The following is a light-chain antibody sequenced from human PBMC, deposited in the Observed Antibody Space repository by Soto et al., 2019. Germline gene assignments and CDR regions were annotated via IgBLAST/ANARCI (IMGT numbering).Light chain of an antibody. CDR2: RNN. CDR1: SSNIGNNY. Sequence: QSVLTQPPSASGTPGQRVTISCSGSSSNIGNNYLYWYQMVPGTAPKLLIYRNNQRPSGVPDRFSGSRSGTSASLAISGLRSEDEADYYCAAWDDSLSGRGVFGGGTKLTVL. J-gene: IGLJ3*02. CDR3: AAWDDSLSGRGV. V-gene: IGLV1-47*01.